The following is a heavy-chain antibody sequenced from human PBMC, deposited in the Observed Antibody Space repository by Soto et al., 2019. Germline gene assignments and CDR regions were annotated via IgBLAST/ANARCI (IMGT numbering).Heavy chain of an antibody. V-gene: IGHV3-21*01. CDR3: ASLALHLGELSFEYYFDY. CDR2: ISSSSSYI. Sequence: GGSLRLSCAASGFTFSSYSMNWVRQAPGKGLEWVSSISSSSSYIYYADSVKGRFTISRDNAKNSLYLQMNSLRAEDTAVYYCASLALHLGELSFEYYFDYWGQGTLVTVSS. CDR1: GFTFSSYS. J-gene: IGHJ4*02. D-gene: IGHD3-16*02.